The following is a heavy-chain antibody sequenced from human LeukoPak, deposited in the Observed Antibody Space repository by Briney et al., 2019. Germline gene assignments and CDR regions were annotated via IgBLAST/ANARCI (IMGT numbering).Heavy chain of an antibody. J-gene: IGHJ3*02. CDR3: APIPSGSNDAFDI. D-gene: IGHD1-26*01. CDR2: IRYDGSNK. V-gene: IGHV3-30*02. Sequence: PGGSLRLSCAASGFTFSSYGMHWVRQAPGKGLEWVAFIRYDGSNKYYADSVKGRFTISRDNSKNTLYLQMNSLRAEDTAVYYCAPIPSGSNDAFDIWGQGTMVTVSS. CDR1: GFTFSSYG.